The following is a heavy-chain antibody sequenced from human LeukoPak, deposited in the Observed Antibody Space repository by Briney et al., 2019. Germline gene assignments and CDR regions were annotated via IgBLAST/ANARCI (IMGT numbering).Heavy chain of an antibody. D-gene: IGHD1-26*01. CDR2: IYYSGST. J-gene: IGHJ4*02. CDR3: ARLVSGSGSYYFDY. V-gene: IGHV4-39*01. Sequence: PSETLSLTCTVSGGSISSSSYYWGWIRQPPGKGLEWIGRIYYSGSTYYNPSLKSRVTISVDTSKNQFSLRLSSVTAADTAVYYCARLVSGSGSYYFDYWGQGILVTVCS. CDR1: GGSISSSSYY.